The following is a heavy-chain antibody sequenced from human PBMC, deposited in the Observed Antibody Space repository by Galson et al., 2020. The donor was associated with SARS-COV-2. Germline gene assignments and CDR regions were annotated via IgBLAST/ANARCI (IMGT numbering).Heavy chain of an antibody. J-gene: IGHJ4*02. CDR1: GFTFSSYS. Sequence: TGGSLRLSCAASGFTFSSYSMNWVRQAPGKGLEWVSSISSSSSYIYYADSVKGRFTISRDNAKNSLYLQMNSLRAEDTAVYYCARDCSGGSCYGYWGQGTLVTVS. CDR2: ISSSSSYI. CDR3: ARDCSGGSCYGY. V-gene: IGHV3-21*01. D-gene: IGHD2-15*01.